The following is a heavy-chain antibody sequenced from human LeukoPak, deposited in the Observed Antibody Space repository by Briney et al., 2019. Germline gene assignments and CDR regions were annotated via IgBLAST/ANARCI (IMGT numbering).Heavy chain of an antibody. CDR2: IYRGGAT. CDR3: AGASSYGIILDATSFDL. V-gene: IGHV3-66*01. Sequence: GGSLRLSCAVSGLIGSDGYMSWVRQAPGKGLEWLSIIYRGGATYYADSVKGRFTISRDDSNHTWHLQLNSLRAEDTAVYFCAGASSYGIILDATSFDLWGQGTLVIVSS. J-gene: IGHJ4*02. D-gene: IGHD2-15*01. CDR1: GLIGSDGY.